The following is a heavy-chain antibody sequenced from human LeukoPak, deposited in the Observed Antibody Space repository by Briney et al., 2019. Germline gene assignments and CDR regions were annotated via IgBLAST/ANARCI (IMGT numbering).Heavy chain of an antibody. V-gene: IGHV4-4*07. CDR2: IYTSGST. D-gene: IGHD6-13*01. Sequence: SETLSLTCTVSGGSISSYYWSWIRQPAGKGLEWIGRIYTSGSTNYNPSLKSRVTMSVDTSKNQFSLKLSSVTAADTAVYYCARGRIGIAAALFDYWGQGTLVTVSS. J-gene: IGHJ4*02. CDR3: ARGRIGIAAALFDY. CDR1: GGSISSYY.